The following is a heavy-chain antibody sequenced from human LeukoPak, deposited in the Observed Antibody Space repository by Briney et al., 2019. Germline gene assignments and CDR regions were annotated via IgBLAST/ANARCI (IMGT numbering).Heavy chain of an antibody. CDR1: GYTLTELS. J-gene: IGHJ4*02. D-gene: IGHD1-26*01. Sequence: ASVKVSCTVSGYTLTELSMHWVRQAPGKGLEWMGGFDPEDGETIYAQKFQGRVTMTEDTSTDTAYMELSSLRSEDTAVYYCATVRWELEGIGYWGQGTLVTVSS. CDR3: ATVRWELEGIGY. V-gene: IGHV1-24*01. CDR2: FDPEDGET.